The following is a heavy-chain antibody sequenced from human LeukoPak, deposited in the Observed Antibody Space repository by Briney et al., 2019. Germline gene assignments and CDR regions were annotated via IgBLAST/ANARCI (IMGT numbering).Heavy chain of an antibody. CDR3: ARVRVRRDAFDI. Sequence: SETLSLTCTVSGGSISSYYWSRIRQPPGKALEWIGYIYYSGSTNYNPSLKSRVTISVDTSKNQFSLKLSSVTAADTAVYYCARVRVRRDAFDIWGQGTMVTVSS. D-gene: IGHD4-17*01. CDR1: GGSISSYY. J-gene: IGHJ3*02. CDR2: IYYSGST. V-gene: IGHV4-59*01.